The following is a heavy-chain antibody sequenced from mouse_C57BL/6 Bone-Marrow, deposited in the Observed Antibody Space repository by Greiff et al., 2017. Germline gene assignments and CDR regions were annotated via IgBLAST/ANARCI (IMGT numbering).Heavy chain of an antibody. V-gene: IGHV1-54*01. CDR2: INPGSGGT. D-gene: IGHD1-1*01. CDR1: GYAFTNYL. J-gene: IGHJ1*03. Sequence: QVQLQQSGAELVRPGTSVKVSCKASGYAFTNYLIEWVKQRPGQGLEWIGVINPGSGGTNYNEKFKGKATLTADKSSSPAYMQLSSLTSEDAAVYFCARRRVITTGNVDVWGTGTTVTVSS. CDR3: ARRRVITTGNVDV.